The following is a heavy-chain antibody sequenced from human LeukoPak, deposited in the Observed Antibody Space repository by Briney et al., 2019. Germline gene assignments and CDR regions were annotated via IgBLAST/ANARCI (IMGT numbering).Heavy chain of an antibody. CDR2: ISGGGGST. CDR3: ARLHGSLIEPNGG. J-gene: IGHJ4*02. V-gene: IGHV3-23*01. Sequence: GGSLRLSCAASGFTFSTYAMSWVRQAPGKGLEWVSVISGGGGSTYYADSVKGRFTISRDNSKNTLYLQMNSLRAEDTAVYYCARLHGSLIEPNGGWGQGTLVIVSS. D-gene: IGHD4-23*01. CDR1: GFTFSTYA.